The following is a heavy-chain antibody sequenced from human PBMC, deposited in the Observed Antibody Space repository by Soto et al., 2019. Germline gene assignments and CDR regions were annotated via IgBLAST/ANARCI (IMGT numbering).Heavy chain of an antibody. CDR3: VRGLSIAAAGNWLDH. CDR1: GYTFTSYG. Sequence: ASVKVSCKASGYTFTSYGISWVRQAPGQGLEWIGWISAYNGNTNYAQKLQGRVTMTTDTSTSTAYMELRSLRSEDTSLYYFVRGLSIAAAGNWLDHWGQGTLVTVSS. D-gene: IGHD6-13*01. V-gene: IGHV1-18*01. J-gene: IGHJ5*02. CDR2: ISAYNGNT.